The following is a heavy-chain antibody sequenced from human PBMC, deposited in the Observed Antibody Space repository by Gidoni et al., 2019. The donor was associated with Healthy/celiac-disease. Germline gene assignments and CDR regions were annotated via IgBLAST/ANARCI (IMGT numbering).Heavy chain of an antibody. J-gene: IGHJ5*02. V-gene: IGHV4-39*01. CDR1: GGSIGSSSYY. CDR2: IYYSGST. Sequence: QLQLQESGPGLVTPSATLSLTCTVSGGSIGSSSYYWGWIRQPPGKGLEWIGSIYYSGSTYYNPSLKSRVTISVDTSKNQFSLKLSSVNAADTAVYYCARQTVAGYNWFDPWGQGTLVTVSS. D-gene: IGHD6-19*01. CDR3: ARQTVAGYNWFDP.